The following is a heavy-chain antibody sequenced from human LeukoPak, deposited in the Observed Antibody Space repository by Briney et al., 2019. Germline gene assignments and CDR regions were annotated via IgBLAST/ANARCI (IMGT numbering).Heavy chain of an antibody. Sequence: SETLCLTCTVSGDSISSYYWSWIRQPPGKGLEWIGYIYYSGSTNYNPSLKSRVTISVDTSKNQFSLKLSSVTAADTAVYYCARGYSSSRYYFDYWGQGTLVTVSS. CDR1: GDSISSYY. CDR2: IYYSGST. J-gene: IGHJ4*02. CDR3: ARGYSSSRYYFDY. D-gene: IGHD6-6*01. V-gene: IGHV4-59*01.